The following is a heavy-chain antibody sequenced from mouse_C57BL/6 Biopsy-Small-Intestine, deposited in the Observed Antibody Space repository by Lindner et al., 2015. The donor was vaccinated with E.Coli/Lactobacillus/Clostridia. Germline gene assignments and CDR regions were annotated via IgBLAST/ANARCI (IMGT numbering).Heavy chain of an antibody. V-gene: IGHV1-7*01. Sequence: SVKVSCKASGYTFISYGISWVRQAPGQGLEWMGWISTYNGKTKFAQKVQGRVTLTTDTSTSTAYMELRSLRSDDMAVYYCARAQGSSFEGFDPWGQGTLVTVSS. CDR1: GYTFISYG. J-gene: IGHJ4*01. CDR3: ARAQGSSFEGFDP. CDR2: ISTYNGKT. D-gene: IGHD3-2*02.